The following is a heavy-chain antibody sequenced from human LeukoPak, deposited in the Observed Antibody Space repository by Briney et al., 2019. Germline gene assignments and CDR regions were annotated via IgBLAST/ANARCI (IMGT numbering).Heavy chain of an antibody. Sequence: GASVKVSCKASGYTFTGYYMHWVRQAPGQGLEWMGIINPSGGSTSYAQKFQGRVTMTRDTSTSTVYMELSSLRSEDTAVYYCARGSCSGGSCYGMDVWGQGTTVTVSS. CDR3: ARGSCSGGSCYGMDV. V-gene: IGHV1-46*01. CDR1: GYTFTGYY. D-gene: IGHD2-15*01. J-gene: IGHJ6*02. CDR2: INPSGGST.